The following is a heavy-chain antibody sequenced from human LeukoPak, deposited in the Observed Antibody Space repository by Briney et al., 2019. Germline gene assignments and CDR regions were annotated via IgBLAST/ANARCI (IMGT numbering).Heavy chain of an antibody. D-gene: IGHD3-10*01. CDR2: ISSSSSYI. CDR1: GFTFSSYS. J-gene: IGHJ3*02. CDR3: ARDLEFMAPVPLDAFDI. Sequence: GGSLRLSCAASGFTFSSYSMNWVRQAPGKGLEWVSSISSSSSYIYYADSVKGRFTISRDNAKNSLYLQMNSLRAEDTAVYYCARDLEFMAPVPLDAFDIWGQGTMVTVSS. V-gene: IGHV3-21*01.